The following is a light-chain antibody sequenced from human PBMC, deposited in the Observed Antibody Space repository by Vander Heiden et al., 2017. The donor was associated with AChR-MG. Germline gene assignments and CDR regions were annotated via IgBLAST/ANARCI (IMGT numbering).Light chain of an antibody. V-gene: IGKV3-11*01. CDR1: QSVSRF. Sequence: EIVLTQSPGTLSLSPGGRATLSCRASQSVSRFLAWYQQKPGQAPSLLIYDASSRATGNPGRFSGSGSGTDFTSTISSLDPEDFAVYYCQQRSNWPPTFGGGTKVDFK. CDR2: DAS. CDR3: QQRSNWPPT. J-gene: IGKJ4*01.